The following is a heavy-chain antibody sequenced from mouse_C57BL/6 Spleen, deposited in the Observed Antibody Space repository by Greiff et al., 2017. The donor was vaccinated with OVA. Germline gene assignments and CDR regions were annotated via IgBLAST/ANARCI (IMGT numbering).Heavy chain of an antibody. CDR3: AREGYYGNPAY. CDR2: ISSGSRTI. CDR1: DFPSIDYG. J-gene: IGHJ3*01. D-gene: IGHD2-1*01. V-gene: IGHV5-17*01. Sequence: EVMLVESGGGLLRPGGSLNPSCAAPDFPSIDYGFPWVRQAPEKGLEWVAYISSGSRTIYYADTVKGRFTISRDNAKNTLFLQMTSLRSEDTAMYYCAREGYYGNPAYWGQGTLVTVSA.